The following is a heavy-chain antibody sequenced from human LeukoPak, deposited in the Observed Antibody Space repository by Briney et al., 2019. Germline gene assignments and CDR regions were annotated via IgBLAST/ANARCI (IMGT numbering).Heavy chain of an antibody. CDR1: GFTFSNYD. D-gene: IGHD3-10*01. CDR3: IRGGDGFDP. V-gene: IGHV3-13*01. J-gene: IGHJ5*02. CDR2: IDTAGHT. Sequence: GGSLRLSCAASGFTFSNYDMHWVRHPTGKGLEWVSAIDTAGHTYYIGSVKGRFTISRENAKNSLYLQMNSLRAGDTAVYYCIRGGDGFDPWGQGTLVTVSS.